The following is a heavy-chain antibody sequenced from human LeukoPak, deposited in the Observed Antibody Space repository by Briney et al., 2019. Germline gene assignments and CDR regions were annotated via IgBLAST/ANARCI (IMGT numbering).Heavy chain of an antibody. CDR3: AAEPPYCTGGVCPDAFDI. Sequence: SVKVSCKASGFTFTSSAVQWVRQARGQRLEWIGWIVVGSGNTNYAQKFQERVTITRDMSTSTAYMELSGLRSEDTAVYYCAAEPPYCTGGVCPDAFDIWGQGTMVTVSS. CDR1: GFTFTSSA. V-gene: IGHV1-58*01. J-gene: IGHJ3*02. D-gene: IGHD2-8*02. CDR2: IVVGSGNT.